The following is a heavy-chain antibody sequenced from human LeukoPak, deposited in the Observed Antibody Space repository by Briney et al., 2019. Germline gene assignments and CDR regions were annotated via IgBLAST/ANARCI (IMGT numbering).Heavy chain of an antibody. CDR2: VYHSGST. J-gene: IGHJ4*02. Sequence: PSETLSLTCAVSGYSITSGYYWAWIRQPPGKGLEWIGSVYHSGSTSYNPSLKSRLTISVDMSKNQFSLKLNSVTAADTAVYYCERGMTTVTTPDYWGQGTLVTVSS. V-gene: IGHV4-38-2*01. D-gene: IGHD4-17*01. CDR3: ERGMTTVTTPDY. CDR1: GYSITSGYY.